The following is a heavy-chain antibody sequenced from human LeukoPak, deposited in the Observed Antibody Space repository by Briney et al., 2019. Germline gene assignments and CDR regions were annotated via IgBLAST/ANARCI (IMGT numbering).Heavy chain of an antibody. D-gene: IGHD3-10*01. V-gene: IGHV1-24*01. J-gene: IGHJ4*02. CDR1: GHTLRDLS. CDR2: YDPEDDER. Sequence: ASVKVSCKAFGHTLRDLSIHWVRQAPGKGLEWMGGYDPEDDERIYSGKFLGRVTLTEDTSTDTAYMEPTSLRSDDTAVYYCSTETAGNYWGQGTLVTVSS. CDR3: STETAGNY.